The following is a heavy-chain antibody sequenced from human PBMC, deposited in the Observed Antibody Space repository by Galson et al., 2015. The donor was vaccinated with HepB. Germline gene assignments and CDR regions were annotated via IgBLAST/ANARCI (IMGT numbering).Heavy chain of an antibody. D-gene: IGHD6-19*01. CDR1: GFTFDDYA. J-gene: IGHJ4*02. Sequence: SLGLSGAASGFTFDDYAMHWVRQAPGKGLEWVSGISWNSGSIGYADSVKGRFTISRDNAKNSLYLQMNSLRAEDTALYYCAKASVSSGWGFFDYWGQGTLVTVSS. CDR2: ISWNSGSI. V-gene: IGHV3-9*01. CDR3: AKASVSSGWGFFDY.